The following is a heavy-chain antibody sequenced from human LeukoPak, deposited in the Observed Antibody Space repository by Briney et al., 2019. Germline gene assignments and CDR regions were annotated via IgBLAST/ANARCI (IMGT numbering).Heavy chain of an antibody. CDR2: ISGSGGST. D-gene: IGHD2-8*01. J-gene: IGHJ4*02. Sequence: GGSPRLSCAASGFTFSSYAMSWVRQAPGKGLEWVSAISGSGGSTYYADSVKGRFTISRDNSKNTLYLQMNSLRAEDTAVYYCAKVPAKGYCTNGVCYFDYWGQGTLVTVSS. CDR3: AKVPAKGYCTNGVCYFDY. CDR1: GFTFSSYA. V-gene: IGHV3-23*01.